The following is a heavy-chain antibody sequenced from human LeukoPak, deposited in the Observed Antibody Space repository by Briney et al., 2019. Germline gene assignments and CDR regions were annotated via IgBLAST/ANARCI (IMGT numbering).Heavy chain of an antibody. V-gene: IGHV4-59*01. Sequence: SETLSLTCTVSGGSISSYYWGWIRQPPGKGLEWIGYIYYSGSTNYNPSLKSRVTISVDTSKNQFSLKLSSVTAADTAVYYCARTISGYDSAVYDYWGQGTLVTVSS. CDR1: GGSISSYY. CDR3: ARTISGYDSAVYDY. J-gene: IGHJ4*02. D-gene: IGHD5-12*01. CDR2: IYYSGST.